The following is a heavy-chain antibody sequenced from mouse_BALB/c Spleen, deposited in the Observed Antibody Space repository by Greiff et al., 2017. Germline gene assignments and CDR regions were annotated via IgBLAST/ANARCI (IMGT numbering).Heavy chain of an antibody. CDR3: ARSLYGYDGYAMDY. CDR1: GYTFTSYW. D-gene: IGHD2-2*01. CDR2: IYPGDGDT. Sequence: QVQLQQSGAELARPGASVKLSCKASGYTFTSYWMQWVKQRPGQGLEWIGAIYPGDGDTRYTQKFKGKATLTADKSSSTAYMQLSSLASEDSAVYYCARSLYGYDGYAMDYWGQGTSVTVSS. J-gene: IGHJ4*01. V-gene: IGHV1-87*01.